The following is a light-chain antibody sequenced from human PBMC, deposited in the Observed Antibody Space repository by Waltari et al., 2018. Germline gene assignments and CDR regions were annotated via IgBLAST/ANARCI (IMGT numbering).Light chain of an antibody. J-gene: IGKJ1*01. CDR1: QSVSLW. Sequence: DIQMTQSPSTLSASVGDRVIITCRASQSVSLWLAWYQQKPGKAPKLLIYKASSLKSGVPSRFSGSGSGTEFTLTITSLQPEDFATYYCQHYNSYWWTFGQGTKV. CDR3: QHYNSYWWT. V-gene: IGKV1-5*03. CDR2: KAS.